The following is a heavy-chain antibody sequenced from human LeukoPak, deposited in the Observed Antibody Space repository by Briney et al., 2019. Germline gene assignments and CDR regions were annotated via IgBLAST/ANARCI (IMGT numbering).Heavy chain of an antibody. CDR2: INSDGSGT. Sequence: GGSLRLSCAASGFTFSTNWMHWVRQAPGKGLVWVSRINSDGSGTIYADSVKGRFTISRDNAQNTVYLYMNTLRTEDTAVYYCAKSAVRDYASGVDYFDYWGQGTLVSVSS. CDR3: AKSAVRDYASGVDYFDY. J-gene: IGHJ4*02. D-gene: IGHD3-10*01. V-gene: IGHV3-74*01. CDR1: GFTFSTNW.